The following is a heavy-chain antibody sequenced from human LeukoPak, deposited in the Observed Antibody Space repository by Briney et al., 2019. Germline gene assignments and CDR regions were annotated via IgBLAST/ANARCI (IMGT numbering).Heavy chain of an antibody. J-gene: IGHJ4*02. CDR1: GFTFSSYA. D-gene: IGHD3-22*01. CDR2: IYGGGST. V-gene: IGHV3-53*01. CDR3: ARDSSGYYGFDY. Sequence: QSGGSLRLSCAASGFTFSSYAMSWVRQAPGKGLEGVSVIYGGGSTYSADSVKGRFTISRDNSKNTLYLQMNSLRAEDTAVYYCARDSSGYYGFDYWGQGTLVTVSS.